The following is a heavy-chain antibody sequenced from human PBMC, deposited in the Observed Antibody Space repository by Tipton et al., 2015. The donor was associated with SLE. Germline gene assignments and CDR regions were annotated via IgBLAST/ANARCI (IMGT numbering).Heavy chain of an antibody. D-gene: IGHD3-10*01. J-gene: IGHJ4*02. CDR2: IYNSGRT. CDR3: SRESRWFGEYDY. Sequence: TLSLTCTVSGGSIIDYYWTWIRQPPGRGLEWIGYIYNSGRTNYNPPLKSRVTISVDRSKNQFSLKLDSVTATDTAIYYCSRESRWFGEYDYWGQGTLVTVSS. CDR1: GGSIIDYY. V-gene: IGHV4-4*08.